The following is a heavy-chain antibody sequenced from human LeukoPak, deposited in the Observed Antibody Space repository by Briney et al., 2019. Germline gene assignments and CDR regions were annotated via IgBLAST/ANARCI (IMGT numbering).Heavy chain of an antibody. J-gene: IGHJ2*01. CDR2: ISHDGAST. Sequence: GGSMRLSCAASGYTFYNYAVTWVRQPPGKGLEWVSSISHDGASTHYADSVQGRFTISRDNSKNTVFLQMDSLRAEDTAVYFCAKYGSGQLWLLGWYFDFWGRGTLVSVSS. V-gene: IGHV3-23*01. CDR1: GYTFYNYA. CDR3: AKYGSGQLWLLGWYFDF. D-gene: IGHD3-16*01.